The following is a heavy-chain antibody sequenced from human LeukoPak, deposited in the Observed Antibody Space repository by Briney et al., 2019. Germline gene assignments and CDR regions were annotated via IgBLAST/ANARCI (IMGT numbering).Heavy chain of an antibody. CDR1: GGTFSSYA. V-gene: IGHV1-69*05. Sequence: ASVKVSCKASGGTFSSYAISWVRQAPGQGLEWMGGIIPIFGTANYAQKLQGRVTMTTDISTSTAYMELRSLRSDDTAVYYCARDRQFYYDSSRIDYWGQGTLVTVSS. CDR3: ARDRQFYYDSSRIDY. CDR2: IIPIFGTA. J-gene: IGHJ4*02. D-gene: IGHD3-22*01.